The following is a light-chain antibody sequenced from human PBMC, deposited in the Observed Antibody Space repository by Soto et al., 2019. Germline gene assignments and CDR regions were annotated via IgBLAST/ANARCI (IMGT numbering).Light chain of an antibody. CDR1: KLGNKN. CDR3: QAWDTGTVI. Sequence: SCELTQPPSVSVSPGQTASITCSGNKLGNKNVCWYQQKTGQSPVLFIYQDYLRPSGVPERFSGSNSGNTATLTISGTQAMDDADYYCQAWDTGTVIFGGGTKVTVL. J-gene: IGLJ2*01. V-gene: IGLV3-1*01. CDR2: QDY.